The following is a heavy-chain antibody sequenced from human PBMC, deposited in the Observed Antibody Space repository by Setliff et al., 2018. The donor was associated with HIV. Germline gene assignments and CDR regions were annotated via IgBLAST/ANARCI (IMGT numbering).Heavy chain of an antibody. J-gene: IGHJ5*02. V-gene: IGHV4-4*08. Sequence: SETLSLTCPVSGGSISTYYWSWIRQPPGKGLEWIGYIYITGSTTYNPSLKSRVSISLDTSENRFSLRLHSVTAADTAVYYCARGNGDAAGTRFDPWGQGTLVTVSS. CDR1: GGSISTYY. CDR3: ARGNGDAAGTRFDP. D-gene: IGHD6-13*01. CDR2: IYITGST.